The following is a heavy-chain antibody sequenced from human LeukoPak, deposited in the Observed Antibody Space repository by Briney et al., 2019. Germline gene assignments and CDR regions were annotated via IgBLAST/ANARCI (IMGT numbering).Heavy chain of an antibody. CDR1: GFIFSDYY. CDR3: ARDDDGDNPIDY. V-gene: IGHV3-11*06. D-gene: IGHD4-17*01. J-gene: IGHJ4*02. CDR2: IGTTITYA. Sequence: GGSPRLSCAASGFIFSDYYMNWIRQAPGKGLEWVSSIGTTITYANYADSVKGRFTISRDNAKNSLYLQMNSLRAEDTAVYYCARDDDGDNPIDYWGQGTLVTVSS.